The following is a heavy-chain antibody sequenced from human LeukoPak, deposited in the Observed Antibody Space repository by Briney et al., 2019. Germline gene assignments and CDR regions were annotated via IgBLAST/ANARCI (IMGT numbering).Heavy chain of an antibody. D-gene: IGHD5-24*01. CDR3: ARVRPSEERGGYNSYYFDY. J-gene: IGHJ4*02. Sequence: SVKVSCKASGGTFSSYAISWVRQAPGQGLEWMGGIIPIFGTANYAQKFQGRVTITADESTSTAYMELSSLRSEDTAVYYCARVRPSEERGGYNSYYFDYWGQGTLVTVSS. CDR1: GGTFSSYA. CDR2: IIPIFGTA. V-gene: IGHV1-69*13.